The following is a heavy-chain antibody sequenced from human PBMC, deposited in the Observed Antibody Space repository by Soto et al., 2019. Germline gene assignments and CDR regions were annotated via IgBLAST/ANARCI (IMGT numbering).Heavy chain of an antibody. CDR2: INAGNGNT. CDR1: GYTFTSYA. V-gene: IGHV1-3*01. CDR3: ARLYDFWSGYLMDDAFDI. J-gene: IGHJ3*02. Sequence: ASVKVSCKASGYTFTSYAMHWVRQAPGQRLEWMGWINAGNGNTKYSQKFQGRVTITRDTSASTAYMELSSLRSEDTAVYYCARLYDFWSGYLMDDAFDIWGQGTMVTVSS. D-gene: IGHD3-3*01.